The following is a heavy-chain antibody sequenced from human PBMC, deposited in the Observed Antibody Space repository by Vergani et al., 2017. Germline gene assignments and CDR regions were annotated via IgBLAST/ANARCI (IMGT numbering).Heavy chain of an antibody. D-gene: IGHD6-19*01. CDR3: AKVGRSEVAGTFGAFDI. CDR2: IGSSGPYI. Sequence: VQLVESGGGLVKPGGSLRLSCAASGFTFSDFSMSWVRQAPGKGLEWVAFIGSSGPYINYADSVKGRFIISRDISKNTLFLHMNSLRPEDTAVYYCAKVGRSEVAGTFGAFDIWGQGTMVTVSS. J-gene: IGHJ3*02. CDR1: GFTFSDFS. V-gene: IGHV3-21*04.